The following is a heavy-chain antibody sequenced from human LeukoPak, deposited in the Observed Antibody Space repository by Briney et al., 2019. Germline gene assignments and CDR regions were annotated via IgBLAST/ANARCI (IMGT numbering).Heavy chain of an antibody. V-gene: IGHV3-7*04. CDR1: GFTFSTYW. CDR3: ARVNYPTHFDY. Sequence: GGSLRLSCAASGFTFSTYWMTWVRQSPGRGLEWVANIKQDGSGEYSVDSVKGRFTISRDNAKNSLYLQMDSLRAEDTAVYYCARVNYPTHFDYWGQGTLVTVSS. D-gene: IGHD5-24*01. CDR2: IKQDGSGE. J-gene: IGHJ4*02.